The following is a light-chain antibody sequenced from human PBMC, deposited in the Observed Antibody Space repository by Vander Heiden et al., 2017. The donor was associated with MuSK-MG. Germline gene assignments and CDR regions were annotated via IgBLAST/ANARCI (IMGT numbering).Light chain of an antibody. Sequence: QSALTQPASVSASPGQSFTVSCTGTRSDVGGYNYVSWYEQHPGNAPNLMIYGVSNRPSGVANRFSGSKSGNTASLTISGLQAEDEADYYCSSYTSSSTLVVFGGGTKLTVL. J-gene: IGLJ2*01. CDR1: RSDVGGYNY. V-gene: IGLV2-14*03. CDR2: GVS. CDR3: SSYTSSSTLVV.